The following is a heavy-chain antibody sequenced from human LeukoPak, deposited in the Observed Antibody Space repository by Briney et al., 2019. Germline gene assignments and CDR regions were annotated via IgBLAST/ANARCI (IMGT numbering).Heavy chain of an antibody. Sequence: SETLSLTCTVSGYSISSGYYWGWIRQPPGKGLEWIGSIYYSGSTYYNPSLNIRVTISVDTSKNQFSLNLRSVTAADTAVYYCAREILYDSTGYYLWGQGTLVTVSS. CDR3: AREILYDSTGYYL. D-gene: IGHD3-22*01. J-gene: IGHJ4*02. CDR1: GYSISSGYY. V-gene: IGHV4-38-2*02. CDR2: IYYSGST.